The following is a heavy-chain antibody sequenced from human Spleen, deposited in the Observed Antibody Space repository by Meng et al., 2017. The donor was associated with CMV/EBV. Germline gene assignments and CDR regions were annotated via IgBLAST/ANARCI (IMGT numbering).Heavy chain of an antibody. CDR2: INYSGRT. CDR3: ARGSIGARIYFDY. V-gene: IGHV4-34*01. CDR1: GGSFSGYY. J-gene: IGHJ4*02. D-gene: IGHD6-6*01. Sequence: SQTLSLTCAVDGGSFSGYYWSWIRQSPGKGLEWIGEINYSGRTNYNPSLKSRVIISQDTSKNHFSLKLSSVTAADTAVFYCARGSIGARIYFDYWGQGTLVTVSS.